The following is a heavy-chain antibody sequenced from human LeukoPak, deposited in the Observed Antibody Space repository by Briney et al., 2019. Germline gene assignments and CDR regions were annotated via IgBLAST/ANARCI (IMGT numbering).Heavy chain of an antibody. CDR2: ISYDGSNK. CDR1: GFTFSSYA. CDR3: AKDRGVRGTDWFDP. Sequence: GRSLRLSCAASGFTFSSYAMHWVRQAPGKGLEWVAVISYDGSNKYYADSVKGRFTISRDNSKNTLYLQMNSLRAEDTAVYYCAKDRGVRGTDWFDPWGQGTLVTVSS. D-gene: IGHD3-10*01. J-gene: IGHJ5*02. V-gene: IGHV3-30-3*01.